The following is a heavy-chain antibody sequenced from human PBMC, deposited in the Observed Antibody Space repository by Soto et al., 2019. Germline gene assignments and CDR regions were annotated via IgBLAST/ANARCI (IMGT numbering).Heavy chain of an antibody. Sequence: PSETLSLTCTVSGGSISSSTSYWGWIRQPPGKGLEWIGSINYIGSSYYSPSLKSRVTISADTSKNQFSLKLSSVTAADTAVYYCARPVNYYYYYMDVWGKGTMVTVSS. J-gene: IGHJ6*03. V-gene: IGHV4-39*01. CDR2: INYIGSS. CDR3: ARPVNYYYYYMDV. CDR1: GGSISSSTSY.